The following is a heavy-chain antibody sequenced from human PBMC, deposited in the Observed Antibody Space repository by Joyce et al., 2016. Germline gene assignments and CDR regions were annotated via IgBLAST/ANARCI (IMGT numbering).Heavy chain of an antibody. CDR1: GGTFSNYA. Sequence: QAQLVQSGAEVKKPGSSVKVSCKASGGTFSNYAISWVRQAPGQGLEWMGGIIPILVTANYAQKFQGRVWITADESTGTAYMELSSLISEDTAVYYCAREASGRHNNWFDPWGKGALVTVSS. CDR3: AREASGRHNNWFDP. J-gene: IGHJ5*02. CDR2: IIPILVTA. D-gene: IGHD1-26*01. V-gene: IGHV1-69*01.